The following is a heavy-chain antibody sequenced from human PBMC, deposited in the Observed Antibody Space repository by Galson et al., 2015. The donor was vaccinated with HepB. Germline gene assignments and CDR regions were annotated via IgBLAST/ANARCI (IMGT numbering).Heavy chain of an antibody. V-gene: IGHV3-23*01. CDR3: AKVGQPGPAAYYYYMDV. Sequence: SLRLSCAASGFTFSSYAMTWVRQAPGKGLEWVSAISGSGGSTYYADSVKGRFAISRDNSKNTLYLQMNSLRAEDTAVYYCAKVGQPGPAAYYYYMDVWGKGTTVTVSS. J-gene: IGHJ6*03. D-gene: IGHD6-25*01. CDR2: ISGSGGST. CDR1: GFTFSSYA.